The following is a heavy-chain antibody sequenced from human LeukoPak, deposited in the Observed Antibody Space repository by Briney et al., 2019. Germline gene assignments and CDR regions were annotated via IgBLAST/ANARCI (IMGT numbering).Heavy chain of an antibody. CDR2: IDHSGST. CDR1: GGSFSGYY. CDR3: ARSRSAEGDYNNWFDP. V-gene: IGHV4-34*01. D-gene: IGHD4-17*01. Sequence: SETLSLTCAVYGGSFSGYYWSWIRQPPGKGLEWIGEIDHSGSTNYNPSLKSRVTISVDTSKNQFSLKLSSVTAADTAVYYCARSRSAEGDYNNWFDPWGQGTLVTVSS. J-gene: IGHJ5*02.